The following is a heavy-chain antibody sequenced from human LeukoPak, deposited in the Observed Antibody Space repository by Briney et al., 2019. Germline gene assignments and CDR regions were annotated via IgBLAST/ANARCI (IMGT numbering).Heavy chain of an antibody. Sequence: SETLSLTCAVSGGSISSGGYSWSWVRQPPGEGLEWVGYIYHSGSTYYNPSLQSRVTIPLDRSKNQFSLKLSSMTAADTAVYYCASGNTGYDRGSFDIWGQGTMVTVSS. J-gene: IGHJ3*02. CDR3: ASGNTGYDRGSFDI. V-gene: IGHV4-30-2*01. CDR2: IYHSGST. D-gene: IGHD5-12*01. CDR1: GGSISSGGYS.